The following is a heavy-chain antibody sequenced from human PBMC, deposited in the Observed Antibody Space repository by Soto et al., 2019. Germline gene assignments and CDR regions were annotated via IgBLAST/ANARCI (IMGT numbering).Heavy chain of an antibody. Sequence: GGSLRLSCAASGFTFSSYWMSWVRQAPGKGLEWVANIKQDGSVKYYVDSVKGRFTISRDNAKNSLYLQMNSLRAEDTAMYYCAKDDVAGDGLWLVADWGQGILVTVSS. J-gene: IGHJ1*01. CDR1: GFTFSSYW. D-gene: IGHD2-21*02. CDR3: AKDDVAGDGLWLVAD. CDR2: IKQDGSVK. V-gene: IGHV3-7*03.